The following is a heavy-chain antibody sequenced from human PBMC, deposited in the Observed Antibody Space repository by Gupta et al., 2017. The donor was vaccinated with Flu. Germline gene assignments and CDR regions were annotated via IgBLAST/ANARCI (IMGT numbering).Heavy chain of an antibody. V-gene: IGHV1-69*01. Sequence: QVQLVQSGAEVKKPGSSVKVSCKASGGALGNYAISWVRQAPGQGLEWMGGIIPISGTATYSQKFQGRVTITADESTSTAYMELSILRSEDTAVYYCARDRQDSSVNWFDPWGQGTLVTVSS. D-gene: IGHD3-22*01. CDR1: GGALGNYA. CDR2: IIPISGTA. CDR3: ARDRQDSSVNWFDP. J-gene: IGHJ5*02.